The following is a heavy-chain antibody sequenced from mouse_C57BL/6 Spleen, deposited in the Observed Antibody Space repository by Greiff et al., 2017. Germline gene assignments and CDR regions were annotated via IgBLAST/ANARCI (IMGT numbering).Heavy chain of an antibody. CDR3: ARTYGSTYYAMDY. CDR1: GYAFSSYW. D-gene: IGHD1-1*01. Sequence: QVQLQQSGAELVKPGASVKISCKASGYAFSSYWMNWVKQRPGKGLEWIGQIYPGDGDTNFNGKFKGKATLTADKPSSPASMQLSSLTSGDSAVYFCARTYGSTYYAMDYWGQGTSVTVSS. V-gene: IGHV1-80*01. J-gene: IGHJ4*01. CDR2: IYPGDGDT.